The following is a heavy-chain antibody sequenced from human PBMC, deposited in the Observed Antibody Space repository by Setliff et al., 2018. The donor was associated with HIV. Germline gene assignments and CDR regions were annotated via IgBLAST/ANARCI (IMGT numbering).Heavy chain of an antibody. D-gene: IGHD3-10*01. CDR2: IYYSGST. V-gene: IGHV4-30-4*08. CDR3: ARTLSTMVKTDGYYDYYYMDV. CDR1: GGSISSGDYY. J-gene: IGHJ6*03. Sequence: PSETLSLTCTVSGGSISSGDYYWSWIRQPPGKGLEWIGYIYYSGSTYYNPSLRSRVTIALDTSKNQFSLKLSSVTAADTAVYYCARTLSTMVKTDGYYDYYYMDVWGKGTTVTVSS.